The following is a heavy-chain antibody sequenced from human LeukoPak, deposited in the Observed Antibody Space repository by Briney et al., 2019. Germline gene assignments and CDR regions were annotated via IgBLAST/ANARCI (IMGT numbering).Heavy chain of an antibody. CDR3: ANLSSRIRFYGMDV. J-gene: IGHJ6*02. Sequence: GGSLRLSCAASGFTFSSYAMSCVRQAPGKGLEWVSAISGSGGSAYYADSVKGRFTISRDNSKNTLYLQMNSLRAEDTAVYYCANLSSRIRFYGMDVWGQGTTVTVSS. CDR1: GFTFSSYA. V-gene: IGHV3-23*01. D-gene: IGHD1-14*01. CDR2: ISGSGGSA.